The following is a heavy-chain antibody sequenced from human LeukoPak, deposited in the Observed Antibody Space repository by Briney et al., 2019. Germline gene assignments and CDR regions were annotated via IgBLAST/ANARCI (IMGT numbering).Heavy chain of an antibody. CDR2: INPSGDNT. Sequence: PGGSLRLSCAASGFTFSSYAMHWVRQAPGQGLEWMGIINPSGDNTWYAQKFQGRVTMTRDMATSTDYMEVSSLRSEDTAVYYCARDNSVGDSAWWFDPWGQGTLVTVSS. CDR1: GFTFSSYA. J-gene: IGHJ5*02. D-gene: IGHD5-12*01. V-gene: IGHV1-46*01. CDR3: ARDNSVGDSAWWFDP.